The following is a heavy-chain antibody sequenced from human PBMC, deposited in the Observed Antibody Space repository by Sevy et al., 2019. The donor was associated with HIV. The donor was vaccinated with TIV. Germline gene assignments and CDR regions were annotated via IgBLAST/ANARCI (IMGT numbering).Heavy chain of an antibody. V-gene: IGHV1-69*06. Sequence: ASVKVSCKASGGPFNSYGINWVRQAPGQGLEWMGGIIPIFGTTNYAQKFQGRVTITADKSTSTVHMELSSLRSEETAEFYCALDSKAYDIWGQGTMLTVSS. J-gene: IGHJ3*02. D-gene: IGHD3-22*01. CDR3: ALDSKAYDI. CDR1: GGPFNSYG. CDR2: IIPIFGTT.